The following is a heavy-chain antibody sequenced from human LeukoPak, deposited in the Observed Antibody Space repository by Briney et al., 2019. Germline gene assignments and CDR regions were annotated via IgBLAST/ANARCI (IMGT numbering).Heavy chain of an antibody. V-gene: IGHV1-46*03. Sequence: ASVKVSCKASGYTFTSYYMQWVRQAPGQGLEWMGIINPSGGSTSYAQKFQGRVTMTRDTSTSTVYMELSSLRSEDTAVYYCAREFGYCSSTSCQYPDYWGQGTLVTVSS. J-gene: IGHJ4*02. CDR1: GYTFTSYY. D-gene: IGHD2-2*03. CDR3: AREFGYCSSTSCQYPDY. CDR2: INPSGGST.